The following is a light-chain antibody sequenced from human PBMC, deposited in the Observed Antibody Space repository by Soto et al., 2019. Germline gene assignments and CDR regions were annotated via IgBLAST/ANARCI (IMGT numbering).Light chain of an antibody. Sequence: QSALTQPASVSGSPGQSITISCTGTSSDVAAYNYVSWFQHHAGKAPKLMLYDVNNRPSGVSNRFSGSKSGNTASLTISGLQVEDEADYYCSSYTTSNPPLDVFGTGTKLTVL. CDR1: SSDVAAYNY. CDR3: SSYTTSNPPLDV. J-gene: IGLJ1*01. CDR2: DVN. V-gene: IGLV2-14*03.